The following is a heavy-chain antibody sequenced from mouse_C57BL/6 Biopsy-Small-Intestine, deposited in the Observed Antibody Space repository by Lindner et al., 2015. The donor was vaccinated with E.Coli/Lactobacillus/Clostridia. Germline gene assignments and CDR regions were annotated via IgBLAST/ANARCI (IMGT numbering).Heavy chain of an antibody. V-gene: IGHV1-81*01. Sequence: SVKVSCKTSGYTFTSYDISWVRQATGQGLEWMGWINPLSGHTGYVEKFQGRVTMTRDTSTSTVYMELSSLRSEDTAVYYCATISGSYLNAEYFHHWGQGTLVTVSS. J-gene: IGHJ2*01. CDR3: ATISGSYLNAEYFHH. CDR2: INPLSGHT. D-gene: IGHD1-1*02. CDR1: GYTFTSYD.